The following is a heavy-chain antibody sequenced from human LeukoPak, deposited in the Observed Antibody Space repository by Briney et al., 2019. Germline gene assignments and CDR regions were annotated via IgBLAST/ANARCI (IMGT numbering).Heavy chain of an antibody. CDR3: ARARPPYCSSTSCYRWFDP. V-gene: IGHV3-30*04. CDR2: ISYDGSNK. Sequence: PGGSLRLSCAASGFTFSSYAMHWVRQAPGKGLEWVAVISYDGSNKYYADSVKGRFTISRDNSKNTLYLQMNSLRAEDTAVYYCARARPPYCSSTSCYRWFDPWGQGTLVTVSS. J-gene: IGHJ5*02. CDR1: GFTFSSYA. D-gene: IGHD2-2*01.